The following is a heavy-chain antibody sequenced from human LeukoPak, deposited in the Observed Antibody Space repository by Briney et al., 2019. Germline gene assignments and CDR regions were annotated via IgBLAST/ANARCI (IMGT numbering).Heavy chain of an antibody. J-gene: IGHJ4*02. CDR2: IRSKAYGRTT. CDR3: TRGLLGATTFDY. D-gene: IGHD1-26*01. CDR1: GFTFGDYA. V-gene: IGHV3-49*04. Sequence: GGSLRLSCTASGFTFGDYAMSWVRQAPGKGLEWVGFIRSKAYGRTTEYAASVKGRFTISRDDSKSIAYLQMNSLKTEDTAVYYCTRGLLGATTFDYWGQGTLVSVSS.